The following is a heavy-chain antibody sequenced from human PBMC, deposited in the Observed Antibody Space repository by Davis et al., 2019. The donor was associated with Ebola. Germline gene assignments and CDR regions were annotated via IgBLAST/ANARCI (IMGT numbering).Heavy chain of an antibody. V-gene: IGHV4-34*01. CDR1: GGSFSGYY. CDR3: ARVVPNYGDGGAFDI. Sequence: PSETLSLTCAVYGGSFSGYYWSWIRQPPGKGLEWIGEINHSGSINYNPSLKSRVTISVDTSKNQFSLKLSSVTAADTAVYYCARVVPNYGDGGAFDIWGQGTMVTVSS. J-gene: IGHJ3*02. CDR2: INHSGSI. D-gene: IGHD5-24*01.